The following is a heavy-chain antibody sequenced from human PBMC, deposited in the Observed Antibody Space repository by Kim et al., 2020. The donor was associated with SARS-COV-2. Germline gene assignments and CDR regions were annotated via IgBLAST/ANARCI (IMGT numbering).Heavy chain of an antibody. D-gene: IGHD6-13*01. V-gene: IGHV1-46*01. CDR2: ST. CDR3: ARVRAAGTDY. Sequence: STSYAQKFQGRVTMTRHTSTSTVYMELSSLRSEDTAVYYCARVRAAGTDYWGQGTLVTVSS. J-gene: IGHJ4*02.